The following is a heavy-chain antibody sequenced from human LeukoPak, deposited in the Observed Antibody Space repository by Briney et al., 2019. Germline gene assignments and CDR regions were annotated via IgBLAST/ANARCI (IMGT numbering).Heavy chain of an antibody. CDR3: ARAGYSSGWYRDREARY. CDR1: GGTFSSYA. D-gene: IGHD6-19*01. CDR2: IIPIFGTA. Sequence: SVKVSCKASGGTFSSYAISWVRQAPGQGLEWMGGIIPIFGTANYAQKFQGRVTITADESTSTAYMELSSLRSEDTAVYYCARAGYSSGWYRDREARYWGQGTLVTVSS. J-gene: IGHJ4*02. V-gene: IGHV1-69*01.